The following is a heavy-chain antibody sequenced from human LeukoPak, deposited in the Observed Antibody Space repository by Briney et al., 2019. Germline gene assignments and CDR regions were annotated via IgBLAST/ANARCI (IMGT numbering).Heavy chain of an antibody. CDR2: ISGSGGST. Sequence: GGSLRLSCAASGFTFSSYAMSWVRQAPGKGLEWVSVISGSGGSTYYADSVQGRFTISRDSSKNTLYLRINSLRAEDTAVYYCAKSIWSGYSSFDYWGQGTLVTVSS. V-gene: IGHV3-23*01. D-gene: IGHD3-3*01. CDR1: GFTFSSYA. J-gene: IGHJ4*02. CDR3: AKSIWSGYSSFDY.